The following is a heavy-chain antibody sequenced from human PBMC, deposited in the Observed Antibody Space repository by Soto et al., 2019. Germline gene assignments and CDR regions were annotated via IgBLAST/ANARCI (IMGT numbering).Heavy chain of an antibody. CDR3: AKEYYDILTDFES. Sequence: GGSLRLSCAASGFTFSNYAMNWVLQAPGKGLEWVSAISGSAGSTYYTDSVKGRFTISRDNSKSTLYLQMNSLRAEDTAVYYCAKEYYDILTDFESWGQGTLVTVSS. V-gene: IGHV3-23*01. D-gene: IGHD3-9*01. CDR2: ISGSAGST. CDR1: GFTFSNYA. J-gene: IGHJ4*02.